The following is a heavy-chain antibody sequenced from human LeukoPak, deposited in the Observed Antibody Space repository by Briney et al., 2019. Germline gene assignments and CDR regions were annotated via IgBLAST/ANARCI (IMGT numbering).Heavy chain of an antibody. J-gene: IGHJ6*02. V-gene: IGHV1-8*01. CDR3: ARSLRFSYYYYYGMDV. CDR2: MNPNSGNT. D-gene: IGHD3-3*01. CDR1: GYTFTSYD. Sequence: GASVKVSCKASGYTFTSYDINWVRQATGQGLERMGWMNPNSGNTGYAQKFQGRVTMTRNTSISTAYMELSSLRSEDTAVYYCARSLRFSYYYYYGMDVWGQGTTVTVSS.